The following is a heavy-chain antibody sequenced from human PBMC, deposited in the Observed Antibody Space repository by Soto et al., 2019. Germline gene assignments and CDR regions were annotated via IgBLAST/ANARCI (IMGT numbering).Heavy chain of an antibody. Sequence: GASVKVSCKASGGTFSSYAISWVRQAPGQGLEWMGGIIPIFGSTSYAQKFQGRVTMTRDTSTSTVYMELSSLRSGDTAVYYCARGSSGHPRMDAFDIWGQGTMVTVSS. J-gene: IGHJ3*02. CDR1: GGTFSSYA. CDR2: IIPIFGST. V-gene: IGHV1-69*05. CDR3: ARGSSGHPRMDAFDI. D-gene: IGHD3-22*01.